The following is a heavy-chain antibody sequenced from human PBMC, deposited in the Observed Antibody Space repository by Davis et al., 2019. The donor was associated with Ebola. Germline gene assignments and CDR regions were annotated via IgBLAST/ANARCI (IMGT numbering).Heavy chain of an antibody. CDR1: GGTFSSYG. J-gene: IGHJ4*02. CDR3: ARDGSSGWWDY. D-gene: IGHD6-19*01. V-gene: IGHV1-18*01. Sequence: AASVKVSCKASGGTFSSYGISWVRQAPGQGLEWMGWISAYNGNTNYAQKLQGRVTMTTDTSTSTAYMELRSLRSDDTAVYYCARDGSSGWWDYWGQGTLVTVSS. CDR2: ISAYNGNT.